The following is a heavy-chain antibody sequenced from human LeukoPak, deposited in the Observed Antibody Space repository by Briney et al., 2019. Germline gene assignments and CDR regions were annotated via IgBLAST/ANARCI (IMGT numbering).Heavy chain of an antibody. J-gene: IGHJ4*02. CDR2: TYYRSKWYN. D-gene: IGHD6-19*01. V-gene: IGHV6-1*01. CDR3: ARGAGAVAGPFDH. CDR1: GDSVSSNIAS. Sequence: SQTLSLTCAISGDSVSSNIASWNWLRQSPSGGLEWLGRTYYRSKWYNDYAVFVNSRVTINPGTSKNQFSLQLNSVTPEDTAVYYCARGAGAVAGPFDHWGQGTLVTVSS.